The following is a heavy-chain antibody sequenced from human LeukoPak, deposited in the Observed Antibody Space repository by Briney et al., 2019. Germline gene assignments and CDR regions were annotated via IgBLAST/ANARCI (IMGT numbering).Heavy chain of an antibody. CDR3: ARGRYCSSTSCYRPFGY. CDR1: GGSFSGYY. V-gene: IGHV4-34*01. J-gene: IGHJ4*02. D-gene: IGHD2-2*02. CDR2: INHSGST. Sequence: PSETLSLTCAVYGGSFSGYYWSWIRQPPGKGLEWIGEINHSGSTNYNPSLKSRVTISVDTSKNQFSLKLSSVTAADTAVYYCARGRYCSSTSCYRPFGYWGQGTLVTVSS.